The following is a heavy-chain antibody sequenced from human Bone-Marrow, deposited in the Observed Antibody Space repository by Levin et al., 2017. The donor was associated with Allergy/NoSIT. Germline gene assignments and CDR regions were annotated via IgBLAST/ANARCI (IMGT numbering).Heavy chain of an antibody. CDR2: VFHSGST. J-gene: IGHJ4*02. D-gene: IGHD3-10*01. Sequence: SETLSLTCAVSGASINSYNWWSWVRQPPGKGLEWIGQVFHSGSTNYNPSLKSRATISIDKSKNQFSLMVSSVTAADTGVYYCARVTMVRGGMWEYFFDLWGQGTLVTVSS. CDR3: ARVTMVRGGMWEYFFDL. V-gene: IGHV4-4*02. CDR1: GASINSYNW.